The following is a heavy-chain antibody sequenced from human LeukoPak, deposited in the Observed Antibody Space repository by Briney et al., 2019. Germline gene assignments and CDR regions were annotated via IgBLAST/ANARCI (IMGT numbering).Heavy chain of an antibody. V-gene: IGHV3-30-3*01. CDR3: ARDSPHYFGSGSFYHSIAY. J-gene: IGHJ4*02. Sequence: PGGSLRLSCAASGXTFSSYAMHWVRQAPGKGLEWVAVISYDGSNKYYPDSVRGRFTISRDNSKNTLYLQMNSLRAEDTAVYFCARDSPHYFGSGSFYHSIAYWGQGTLVTVTS. CDR1: GXTFSSYA. D-gene: IGHD3-10*01. CDR2: ISYDGSNK.